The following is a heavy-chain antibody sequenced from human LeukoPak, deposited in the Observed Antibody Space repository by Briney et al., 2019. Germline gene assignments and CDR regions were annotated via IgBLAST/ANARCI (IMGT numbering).Heavy chain of an antibody. D-gene: IGHD6-6*01. Sequence: SETLSLTCTVSGGSISSSNWWSWVRQPPGKGLEWIGCIYYSGSTSYNPSLKSRITISIDTSKNQFSLRLRSVTAADTAVYYCAREVAARPSIDYWGQEALVTVSS. CDR2: IYYSGST. CDR3: AREVAARPSIDY. CDR1: GGSISSSNW. V-gene: IGHV4-30-4*01. J-gene: IGHJ4*02.